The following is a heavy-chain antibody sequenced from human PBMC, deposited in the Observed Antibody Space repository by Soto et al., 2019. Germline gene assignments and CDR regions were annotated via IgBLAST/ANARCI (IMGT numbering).Heavy chain of an antibody. CDR3: ARGDSSSWPAYYYYGMDV. CDR1: GFTFSSYN. Sequence: PGGSLRLSCAASGFTFSSYNMNWVRQAPGKGLEWVSSISSSSSYIYYADSVKGRFTISRDNAKNSLYLQMNSLRAEDTAVYYCARGDSSSWPAYYYYGMDVWGQGTKVTVSS. V-gene: IGHV3-21*01. D-gene: IGHD6-13*01. J-gene: IGHJ6*02. CDR2: ISSSSSYI.